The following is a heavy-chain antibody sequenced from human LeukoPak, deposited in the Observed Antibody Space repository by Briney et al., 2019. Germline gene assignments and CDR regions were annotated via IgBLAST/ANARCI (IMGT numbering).Heavy chain of an antibody. V-gene: IGHV4-61*02. CDR3: ARGEYYYGSGVSAAFDI. J-gene: IGHJ3*02. Sequence: SQTLSLTCTVSGGSISSGSYYWSWIRQPAGKGLGWIGRIYTSGSTNYNPSLKSRVTISVDTSKNQFSLKLSSVTAADTAVYYCARGEYYYGSGVSAAFDIWGQGTMVTVSS. D-gene: IGHD3-10*01. CDR2: IYTSGST. CDR1: GGSISSGSYY.